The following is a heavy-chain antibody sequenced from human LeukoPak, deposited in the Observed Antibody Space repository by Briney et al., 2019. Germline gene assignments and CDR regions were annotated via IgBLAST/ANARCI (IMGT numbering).Heavy chain of an antibody. CDR3: AKDQLWIQLGIFDY. D-gene: IGHD5-18*01. J-gene: IGHJ4*02. CDR2: ISGSGGST. CDR1: GFTFSSYA. Sequence: QPGGSLRLSCAASGFTFSSYAMSWVRQAPGKGPEWVSAISGSGGSTYYADSVKGRFTISRDNSKNTLYLQMNSLRAEDTAVYYCAKDQLWIQLGIFDYWGQGTLVTVSS. V-gene: IGHV3-23*01.